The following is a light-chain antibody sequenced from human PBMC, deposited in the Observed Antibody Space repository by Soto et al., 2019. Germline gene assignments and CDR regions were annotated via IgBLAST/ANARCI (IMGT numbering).Light chain of an antibody. CDR2: SVN. CDR1: RNDIGAFDR. CDR3: SSYTTXFGNV. Sequence: QSVLTQPASVSGSPGQSVTIPCTGTRNDIGAFDRVSWYRQHPGKVPKLIIYSVNSRPSGVSDRFSGSKSGNTASLTISGLQAEDEADYGCSSYTTXFGNVFGTGTKVTV. V-gene: IGLV2-14*01. J-gene: IGLJ1*01.